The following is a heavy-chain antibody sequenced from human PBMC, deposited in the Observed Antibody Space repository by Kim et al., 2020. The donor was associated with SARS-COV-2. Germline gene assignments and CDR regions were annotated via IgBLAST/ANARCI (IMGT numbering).Heavy chain of an antibody. V-gene: IGHV3-43*02. D-gene: IGHD2-15*01. Sequence: GGSLILSCAASAFTFADYAMHWVRHAPGKGLESVSLIRWDGGSTYNADSVMGRFTISRDKSDKDLYLHMNSLTTEATAFNYCAKDIGGKWRPTTHYHYYG. CDR3: AKDIGGKWRPTTHYHYYG. CDR1: AFTFADYA. J-gene: IGHJ6*01. CDR2: IRWDGGST.